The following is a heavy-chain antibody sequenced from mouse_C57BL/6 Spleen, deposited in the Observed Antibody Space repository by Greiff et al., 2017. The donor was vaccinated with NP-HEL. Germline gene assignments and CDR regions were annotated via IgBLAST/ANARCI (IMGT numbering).Heavy chain of an antibody. D-gene: IGHD2-4*01. CDR3: VRHYDYGRFDY. V-gene: IGHV10-1*01. Sequence: EVKLVESGGGLVQPKGSLKLSCAASGFSFNTYAMNWVRQAPGKGLEWVARIRSKSNNYATYYADSVKDRFTISRDDSESMLYLQMNNLKTEDTAMYYCVRHYDYGRFDYWGQGTTLTVSS. CDR2: IRSKSNNYAT. J-gene: IGHJ2*01. CDR1: GFSFNTYA.